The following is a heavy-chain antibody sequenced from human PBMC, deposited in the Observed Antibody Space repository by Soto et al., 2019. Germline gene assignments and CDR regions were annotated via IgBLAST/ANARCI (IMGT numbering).Heavy chain of an antibody. D-gene: IGHD4-17*01. CDR2: ISYDGSNK. CDR1: GFTFSSYG. Sequence: QVQLVESGGGVVQPGRSLRLSCAASGFTFSSYGMHWVRQAPGKGLEWVAVISYDGSNKHYADSVKGRFTISRDNSKNTLYLQMNSLRAEDTAVYYCAKDNGDYGMDVWGQGTTVTVSS. V-gene: IGHV3-30*18. J-gene: IGHJ6*02. CDR3: AKDNGDYGMDV.